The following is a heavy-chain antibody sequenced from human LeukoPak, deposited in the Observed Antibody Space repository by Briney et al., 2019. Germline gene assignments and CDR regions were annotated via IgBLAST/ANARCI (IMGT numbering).Heavy chain of an antibody. Sequence: PSETLSLTYTVSGGSISSNSHNWGWIRQPPGKGLEWIGSIYFSEYTYDNPSLKSRVTMSVDTSKNQFSLKLHAVTAADTAVYYCGRQFHSGSGISAYFDYWGQGALVTVSS. V-gene: IGHV4-39*01. CDR2: IYFSEYT. CDR3: GRQFHSGSGISAYFDY. CDR1: GGSISSNSHN. D-gene: IGHD1-26*01. J-gene: IGHJ4*02.